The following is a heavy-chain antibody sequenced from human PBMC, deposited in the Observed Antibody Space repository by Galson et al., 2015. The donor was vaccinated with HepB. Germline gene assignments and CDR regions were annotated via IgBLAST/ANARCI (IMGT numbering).Heavy chain of an antibody. CDR1: GFTFSSFG. CDR3: AKALSPTSLFYYYNMDV. D-gene: IGHD2/OR15-2a*01. Sequence: SLRLSCADSGFTFSSFGMSWVRQAPGTGLEWVATISGNGDRTYHADSVKGRFTISRDNYKSTMYLQMNSLRFDDTAVYHCAKALSPTSLFYYYNMDVWGKGTTVTVSS. J-gene: IGHJ6*03. CDR2: ISGNGDRT. V-gene: IGHV3-23*01.